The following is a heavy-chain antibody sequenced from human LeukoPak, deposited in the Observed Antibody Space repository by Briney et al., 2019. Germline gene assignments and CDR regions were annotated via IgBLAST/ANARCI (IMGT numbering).Heavy chain of an antibody. CDR1: GGSISSSSYY. CDR3: ASFPVYSSPYYFDY. Sequence: SETLSLTCTVSGGSISSSSYYWGWIRQPPGKGLEWIGSIYYSGSTYYNPSLKSRVTISVDTSKNQFFLKLSSVTAADTAVYYCASFPVYSSPYYFDYWGQGTLVTVSS. D-gene: IGHD6-13*01. J-gene: IGHJ4*02. CDR2: IYYSGST. V-gene: IGHV4-39*01.